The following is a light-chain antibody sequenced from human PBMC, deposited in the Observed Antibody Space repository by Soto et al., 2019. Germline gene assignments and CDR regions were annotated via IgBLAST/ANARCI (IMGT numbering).Light chain of an antibody. CDR3: AAWDDQLTGVL. CDR1: SSNIGSNT. J-gene: IGLJ3*02. Sequence: QSVLTQPPSASGTPGQRVTISCSGSSSNIGSNTVNCYQQLPGTAPKLLIYSSDQRPSGVPDRFSGTKSGTSAYLAVTGLQSEDEADYYCAAWDDQLTGVLFCGGTKLTVL. CDR2: SSD. V-gene: IGLV1-44*01.